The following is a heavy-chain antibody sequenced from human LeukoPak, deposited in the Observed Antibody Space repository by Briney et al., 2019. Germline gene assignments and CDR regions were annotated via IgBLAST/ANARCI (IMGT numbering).Heavy chain of an antibody. D-gene: IGHD2-15*01. V-gene: IGHV3-9*01. CDR2: ISWNSGST. Sequence: PGGSLRLSCAASGFTFDDYAMHWVRQAPGKGLEWVSGISWNSGSTGYADSVKGRFTISRDNAKNSLYLQMNSLRAEDTAVYYCARVRYCSGGSCYSPFDYWGQGTLVTVSS. J-gene: IGHJ4*02. CDR1: GFTFDDYA. CDR3: ARVRYCSGGSCYSPFDY.